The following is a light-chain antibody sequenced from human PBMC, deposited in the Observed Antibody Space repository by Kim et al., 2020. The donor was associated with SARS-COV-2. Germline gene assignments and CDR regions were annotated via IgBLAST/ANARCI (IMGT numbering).Light chain of an antibody. V-gene: IGLV3-19*01. Sequence: VQMTRRRGNRRRNYSTTYHQQPRQHPPIVLICKKNRPPGVPGGLSGSSSADTTSLTITGAQAEDEADYSCCSRGNSDNHVIFGGGTQLTVL. CDR1: NRRRNY. CDR3: CSRGNSDNHVI. J-gene: IGLJ2*01. CDR2: CKK.